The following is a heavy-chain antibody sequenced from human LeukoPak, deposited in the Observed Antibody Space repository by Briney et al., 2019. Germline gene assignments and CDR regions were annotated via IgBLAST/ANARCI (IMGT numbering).Heavy chain of an antibody. CDR3: ARDEADRTVYYGMDI. V-gene: IGHV4-4*07. J-gene: IGHJ6*02. CDR2: IYTSGST. Sequence: SETLSLTCTVSGGSISSYYWSWIRQPAGKGLEWIGRIYTSGSTNYNPSLKSRVTMSVDTSKNQFSLKLSSVTAADTAVYYCARDEADRTVYYGMDIWGQGTTVTVSS. CDR1: GGSISSYY. D-gene: IGHD1-1*01.